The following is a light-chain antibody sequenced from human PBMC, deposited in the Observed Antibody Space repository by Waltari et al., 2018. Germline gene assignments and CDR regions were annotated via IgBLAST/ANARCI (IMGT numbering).Light chain of an antibody. CDR3: QQYNSYSWT. J-gene: IGKJ1*01. CDR2: KAS. Sequence: DIQMTQSPSTLSASVGDRVTITCRASQSISTWLAWYQQKPGKAPKLLIYKASSLESGFPSRFSGSGSGTEFTLTIISLQPDDFATYYCQQYNSYSWTFGQGTKVEIK. V-gene: IGKV1-5*03. CDR1: QSISTW.